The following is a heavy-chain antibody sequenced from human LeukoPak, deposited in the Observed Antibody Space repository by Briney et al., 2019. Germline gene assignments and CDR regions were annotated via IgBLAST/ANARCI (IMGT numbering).Heavy chain of an antibody. Sequence: GGSLRLSCAASGFTVSSNYMSWVRQAPGKGLEWVSVIYSGGSTYYADSVKGRFTISRDNSNNTLYLQMSSLRAEDTAVYYCARVKAGYYYYMVDWGKGTTVTVSS. CDR3: ARVKAGYYYYMVD. CDR2: IYSGGST. V-gene: IGHV3-53*01. CDR1: GFTVSSNY. J-gene: IGHJ6*03. D-gene: IGHD3-10*01.